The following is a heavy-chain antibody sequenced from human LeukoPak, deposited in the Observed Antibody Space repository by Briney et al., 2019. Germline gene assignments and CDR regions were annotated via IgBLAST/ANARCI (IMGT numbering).Heavy chain of an antibody. CDR1: GDIVSSNSAA. Sequence: SQTLSLTCAISGDIVSSNSAAWNWIRQSPSRGLEWLGRTYYRSKWYNDYAVSVKSRITINPDTSKNQFSLQLNSVTPEDTAVYYCARDQEGSGWYYYYYGMDVWGQGTTVTVSS. V-gene: IGHV6-1*01. D-gene: IGHD6-19*01. CDR2: TYYRSKWYN. J-gene: IGHJ6*02. CDR3: ARDQEGSGWYYYYYGMDV.